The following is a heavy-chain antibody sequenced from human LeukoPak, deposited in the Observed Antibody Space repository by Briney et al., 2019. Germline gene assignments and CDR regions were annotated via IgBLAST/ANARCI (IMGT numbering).Heavy chain of an antibody. V-gene: IGHV4-59*01. CDR2: IYYSGST. J-gene: IGHJ4*02. D-gene: IGHD5-12*01. CDR3: ARGGYSGYFDY. CDR1: GGSISSYY. Sequence: SETLSLTCTVSGGSISSYYWSWIRLPPGKGLEWIGYIYYSGSTNYNPSLKSRVTISVDTSKNQFSLKLSSVTAADTAVYYCARGGYSGYFDYWGQGTLVTVSS.